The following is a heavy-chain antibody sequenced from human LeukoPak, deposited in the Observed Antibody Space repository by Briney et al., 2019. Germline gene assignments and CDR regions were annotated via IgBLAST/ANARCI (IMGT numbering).Heavy chain of an antibody. CDR2: ISSSSSYI. CDR3: ARDQGGYDNKCFDY. V-gene: IGHV3-21*01. D-gene: IGHD5-12*01. CDR1: GFTFSSYS. Sequence: KPGGSLRLSCAASGFTFSSYSMNWVRQAPGKGLEWVSSISSSSSYIYYADSVKGRFTISRDNAKNSLYLQMNSLRAEDTGVYYCARDQGGYDNKCFDYWGQGTLVTVSS. J-gene: IGHJ4*02.